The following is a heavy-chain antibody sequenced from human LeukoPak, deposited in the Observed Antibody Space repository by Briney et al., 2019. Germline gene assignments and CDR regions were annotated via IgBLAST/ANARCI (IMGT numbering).Heavy chain of an antibody. V-gene: IGHV4-4*07. CDR1: GGSISSYY. CDR2: IYTSGST. J-gene: IGHJ4*02. D-gene: IGHD5-18*01. CDR3: ARDSWIQLWSEYYFDY. Sequence: SETLSLTCTVSGGSISSYYWSWIRQPAGKGLEWIGRIYTSGSTNYNPSLKSRVTMSVDTSKNQFSLKLSSVTAADTAVYYCARDSWIQLWSEYYFDYWGQGTLVTVSS.